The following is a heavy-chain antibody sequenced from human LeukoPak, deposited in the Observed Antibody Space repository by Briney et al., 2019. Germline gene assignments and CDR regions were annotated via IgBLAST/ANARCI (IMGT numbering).Heavy chain of an antibody. CDR2: ISGSGGST. V-gene: IGHV3-23*01. D-gene: IGHD2-2*01. CDR1: GFTFSSYA. CDR3: AKPLDCSSTSCKSGYYPDYYFDY. J-gene: IGHJ4*02. Sequence: RRSLRLSCAASGFTFSSYAISWVRQAPGKGLGWVSAISGSGGSTYYTDSVKGRFTISRDNSKNTLHLQMNSLRAEDTAVYYCAKPLDCSSTSCKSGYYPDYYFDYWGQGTLVTVSS.